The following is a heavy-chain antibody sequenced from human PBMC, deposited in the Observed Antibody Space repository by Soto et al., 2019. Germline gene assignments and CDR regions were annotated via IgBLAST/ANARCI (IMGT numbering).Heavy chain of an antibody. J-gene: IGHJ4*02. CDR2: ISWDGGST. Sequence: GGSLRLSCAASGFTFDDYTMHWVRQAPGKGLEWVSLISWDGGSTYYADSVKGRFTISRDNSKNSLYLQMNSLRTEDTALYYCAKDITGDDSSGYYGPGYFDYWGQGTLVTVSS. D-gene: IGHD3-22*01. V-gene: IGHV3-43*01. CDR1: GFTFDDYT. CDR3: AKDITGDDSSGYYGPGYFDY.